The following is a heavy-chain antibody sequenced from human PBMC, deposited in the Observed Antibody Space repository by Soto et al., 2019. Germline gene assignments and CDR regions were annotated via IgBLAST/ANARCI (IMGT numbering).Heavy chain of an antibody. V-gene: IGHV4-39*01. Sequence: AETLSLTCTVSGGSINSNNYYWAWIRQPPGKGLAWIASIYYDGTTYYNMSLKSRVTISRDTSKNQFSLRLTSVTAADTAVYFCGKVVVAATRHTDFDSWGQGTLVTVS. CDR1: GGSINSNNYY. CDR3: GKVVVAATRHTDFDS. CDR2: IYYDGTT. J-gene: IGHJ4*02. D-gene: IGHD2-15*01.